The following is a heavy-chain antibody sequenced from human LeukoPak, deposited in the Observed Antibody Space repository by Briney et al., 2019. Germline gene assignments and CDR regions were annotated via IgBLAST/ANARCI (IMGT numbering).Heavy chain of an antibody. CDR2: ISYDGSNK. V-gene: IGHV3-30-3*01. CDR3: ARAACSSTSCYVVY. CDR1: GFTFSSYA. Sequence: GGSLRLSCAASGFTFSSYAMHWVRQAPGKGLEWVAVISYDGSNKYYADSVKGRFTISRDNSKNTLCLQMNSLRAEDTAVYYCARAACSSTSCYVVYWGQGTLVTVSS. J-gene: IGHJ4*02. D-gene: IGHD2-2*01.